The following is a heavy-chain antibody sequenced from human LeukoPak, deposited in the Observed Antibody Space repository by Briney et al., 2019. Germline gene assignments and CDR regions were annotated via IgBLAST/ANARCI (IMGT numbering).Heavy chain of an antibody. D-gene: IGHD2-2*02. CDR2: ISPYNGNT. V-gene: IGHV1-18*01. CDR3: ARHRERYCSSTSCYRGGSPYYFDY. CDR1: GYTFTNYG. Sequence: ASVKVSCKASGYTFTNYGITWVRQAPGQGLEWMGWISPYNGNTNYAQKFQGRVTITADESTSTAYMELSSLRSEDTAVYYCARHRERYCSSTSCYRGGSPYYFDYWGQGTLVTVSS. J-gene: IGHJ4*02.